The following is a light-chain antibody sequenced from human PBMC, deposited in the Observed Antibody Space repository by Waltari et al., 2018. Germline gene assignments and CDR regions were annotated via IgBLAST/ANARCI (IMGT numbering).Light chain of an antibody. Sequence: DFVMTQSPDSLALSLGERATINCKSSQSVLHSSNNKNYLAWYQQKPGQPPNLLIYWASTRESGVPDRFSGSGSGTDFTLTISSLQAEDVAVYYCQQYYNAPLTFGGGTKVEIK. V-gene: IGKV4-1*01. CDR3: QQYYNAPLT. CDR2: WAS. CDR1: QSVLHSSNNKNY. J-gene: IGKJ4*01.